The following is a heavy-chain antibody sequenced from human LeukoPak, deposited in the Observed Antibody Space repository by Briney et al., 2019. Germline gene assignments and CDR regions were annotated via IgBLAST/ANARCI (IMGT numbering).Heavy chain of an antibody. CDR3: ARVTSGWFYY. J-gene: IGHJ4*02. V-gene: IGHV3-7*01. CDR2: IKEDGSEK. D-gene: IGHD6-19*01. CDR1: GFTFSSYW. Sequence: GGSLRLSCVASGFTFSSYWMSWVRQAPGKGLEWVANIKEDGSEKSYVDSVQGRFTISRDNAKNSLFLQINSLRAEDTAVYYCARVTSGWFYYWGQGTLVTASS.